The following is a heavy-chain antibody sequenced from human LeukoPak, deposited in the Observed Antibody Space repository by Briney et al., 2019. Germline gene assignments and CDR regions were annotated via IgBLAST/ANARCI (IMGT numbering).Heavy chain of an antibody. V-gene: IGHV4-39*01. D-gene: IGHD3-10*01. Sequence: PSETPSLTCTVSGGSISSSSYYWGWIRQPPGKGLEWIGSIYYSGSTYYNPSLKSRVTISVDTSKNQFSLKLSSVTAADTAVYYCARRGGSGAYYFDYWGQGTLVTVSS. CDR2: IYYSGST. J-gene: IGHJ4*02. CDR3: ARRGGSGAYYFDY. CDR1: GGSISSSSYY.